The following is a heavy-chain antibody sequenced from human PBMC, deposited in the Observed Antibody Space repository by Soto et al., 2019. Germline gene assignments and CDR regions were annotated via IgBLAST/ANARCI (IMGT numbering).Heavy chain of an antibody. V-gene: IGHV5-51*01. CDR3: AKEKGDIWVTTDAFDI. CDR2: IYPGDSDT. CDR1: GYSFTSYW. J-gene: IGHJ3*02. Sequence: PGESLKISCKGSGYSFTSYWIGWVRQMPGKGLEWMGIIYPGDSDTRYSPSFQGQVTISADNSKNTLYLQMNSLRAEDTAVYYCAKEKGDIWVTTDAFDIWGQGTMVTVS. D-gene: IGHD4-17*01.